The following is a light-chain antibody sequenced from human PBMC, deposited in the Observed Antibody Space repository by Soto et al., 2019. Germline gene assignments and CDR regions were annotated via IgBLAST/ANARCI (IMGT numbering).Light chain of an antibody. J-gene: IGKJ3*01. CDR3: QHFDNLPLS. CDR2: DAS. Sequence: DIQMTQSPPSLSASVGDRVTITCQASQDISNYLNWYQQKLGEASKLLIYDASNLETGVPSRFSGSGSGTHFTFTITSLQPEDSATYYCQHFDNLPLSFGPGTKVHIK. V-gene: IGKV1-33*01. CDR1: QDISNY.